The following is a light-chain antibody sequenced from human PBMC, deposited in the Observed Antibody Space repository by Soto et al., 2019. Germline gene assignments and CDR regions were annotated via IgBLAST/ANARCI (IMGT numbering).Light chain of an antibody. V-gene: IGKV3-20*01. Sequence: DIVLTQSPGTLSLSPGERATLSCRASQSVSSDYLAWYQQKPGQAPRLLIYGTSSRATGVPDRFSGRGSGTDFTLTISRLEPEDSAVYYCQQYVSSSWTFGQGTKVEIK. J-gene: IGKJ1*01. CDR1: QSVSSDY. CDR2: GTS. CDR3: QQYVSSSWT.